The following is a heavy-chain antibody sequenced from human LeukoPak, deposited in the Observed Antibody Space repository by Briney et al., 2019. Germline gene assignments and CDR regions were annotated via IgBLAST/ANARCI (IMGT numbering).Heavy chain of an antibody. CDR1: GYTFTTYH. J-gene: IGHJ4*02. CDR2: IYPSGDTR. V-gene: IGHV1-46*01. Sequence: ASVKVSCKASGYTFTTYHLHWVRQAPGQGLEWMGIIYPSGDTRIHAQKFQGRVTMTRDPSTSTTYIALSSLGSDDTAVHYCTRETPDAYCFDYWGQGTLVTVSS. D-gene: IGHD1-14*01. CDR3: TRETPDAYCFDY.